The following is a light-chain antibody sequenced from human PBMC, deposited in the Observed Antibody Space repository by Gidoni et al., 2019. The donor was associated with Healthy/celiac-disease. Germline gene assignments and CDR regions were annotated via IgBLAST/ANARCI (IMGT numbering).Light chain of an antibody. CDR2: QDS. V-gene: IGLV3-1*01. J-gene: IGLJ2*01. Sequence: SYELTQPPSVSVSPGQTASITCSGDKLGDKYACWHQQKPGQSPVLVIYQDSKRHSGNPERFSRSNAASTATLTISGTQAMDEADYYCQAWDSSTVVFGGGTKLTVL. CDR1: KLGDKY. CDR3: QAWDSSTVV.